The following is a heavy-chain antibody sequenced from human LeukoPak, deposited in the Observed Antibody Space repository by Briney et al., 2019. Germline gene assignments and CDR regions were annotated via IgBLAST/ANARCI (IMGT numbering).Heavy chain of an antibody. V-gene: IGHV4-31*03. Sequence: SQTLSLTCTVSGGSISSGDYYWSWLRQHPGKGLEWLGHIYYSGTTYYSPSRRSRVTMSVDTSKNQFSLNLSSVTAADTAVYYCARITGSSVKVDYWGQGTLVTVSS. CDR3: ARITGSSVKVDY. CDR2: IYYSGTT. D-gene: IGHD1-14*01. CDR1: GGSISSGDYY. J-gene: IGHJ4*01.